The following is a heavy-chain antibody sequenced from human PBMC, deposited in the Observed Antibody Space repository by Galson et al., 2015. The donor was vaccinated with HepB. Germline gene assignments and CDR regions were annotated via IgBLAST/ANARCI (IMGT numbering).Heavy chain of an antibody. CDR2: ISSSSSYI. CDR3: ARDNGDRMVQGVIFWFDP. Sequence: SLRLSCAASGFTFSSYSMNWVRQAPGKGLEWVSSISSSSSYIYYADSVKGRFTISRDNAKNSLYLQMNSLRAEDTAVYYCARDNGDRMVQGVIFWFDPWGQGTLVTVSS. J-gene: IGHJ5*02. V-gene: IGHV3-21*01. CDR1: GFTFSSYS. D-gene: IGHD3-10*01.